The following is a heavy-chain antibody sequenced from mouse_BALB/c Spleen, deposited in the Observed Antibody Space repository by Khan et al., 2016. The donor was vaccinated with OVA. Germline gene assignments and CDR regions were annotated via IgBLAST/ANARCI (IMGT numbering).Heavy chain of an antibody. D-gene: IGHD2-14*01. CDR3: ARSWYDYFAY. CDR1: GYAFSNYL. J-gene: IGHJ3*01. CDR2: IYPGDGNT. Sequence: VQLQESGAELVRPGSSVKISCKASGYAFSNYLMNWVKQGPGQGLEWIGQIYPGDGNTNYNGKFKDKATLTADNSSTTAYMQLSSLTSEYSAVYFCARSWYDYFAYWGQGTLVTVSA. V-gene: IGHV1-80*01.